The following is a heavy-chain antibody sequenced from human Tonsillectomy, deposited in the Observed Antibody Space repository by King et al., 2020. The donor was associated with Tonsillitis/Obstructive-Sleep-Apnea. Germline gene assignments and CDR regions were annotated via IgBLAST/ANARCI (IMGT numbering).Heavy chain of an antibody. CDR1: GGSISSYY. V-gene: IGHV4-59*08. Sequence: VQLQESGPGLVKPSETLSLTCTVSGGSISSYYWSWIRQPPGKGLEWIGYIYYSGSTNYNPSLKSRVTISVDTSKNQFSLKLSSVTAADTAVYYCARFSVQQQLVPDYWGQGTLVTVSS. CDR2: IYYSGST. CDR3: ARFSVQQQLVPDY. D-gene: IGHD6-13*01. J-gene: IGHJ4*02.